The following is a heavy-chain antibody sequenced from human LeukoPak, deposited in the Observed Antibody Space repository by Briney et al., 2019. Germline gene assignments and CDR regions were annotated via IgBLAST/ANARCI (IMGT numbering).Heavy chain of an antibody. CDR3: ASIQWELLSNY. Sequence: GGSQRLSCAASGFTFSSYSMNWVRQAPGKGLEWVSYISSSSSTIYYADSVKGRFTISRDNAKNSLYLQMNSLRAEDTAVYYCASIQWELLSNYWGQGTLVTVSS. CDR2: ISSSSSTI. V-gene: IGHV3-48*04. CDR1: GFTFSSYS. J-gene: IGHJ4*02. D-gene: IGHD1-26*01.